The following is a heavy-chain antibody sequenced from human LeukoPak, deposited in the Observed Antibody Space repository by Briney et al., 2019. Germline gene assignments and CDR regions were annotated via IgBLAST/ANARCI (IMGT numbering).Heavy chain of an antibody. Sequence: SETLSLTCTVSGGPINSYYWSWIRQSPAKGLEWIGYIFPSGSAFYNPSFESRVTISLDTSENQFSLTLSSVTAADSAVYYCARRNHYFYYMDVWGKGTTVTVSS. V-gene: IGHV4-4*09. CDR1: GGPINSYY. J-gene: IGHJ6*03. CDR3: ARRNHYFYYMDV. CDR2: IFPSGSA.